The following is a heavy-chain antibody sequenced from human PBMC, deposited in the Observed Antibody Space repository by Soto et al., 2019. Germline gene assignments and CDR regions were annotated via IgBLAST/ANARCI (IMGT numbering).Heavy chain of an antibody. J-gene: IGHJ4*02. Sequence: QVQLQESGPGLVKHSETLSLTCTVSGGSISSYYWSWIRQPPGKGLVWIGYIYYSGSTNYNPSLKSRATISVATTKNKFSLELNSMTAADTAVYYWARHNYGSGSTYFDYWGQGTLVTVSS. CDR1: GGSISSYY. D-gene: IGHD3-10*01. CDR2: IYYSGST. CDR3: ARHNYGSGSTYFDY. V-gene: IGHV4-59*08.